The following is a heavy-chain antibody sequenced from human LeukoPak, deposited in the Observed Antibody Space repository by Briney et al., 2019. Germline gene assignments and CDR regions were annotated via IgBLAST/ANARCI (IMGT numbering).Heavy chain of an antibody. CDR1: GYTFTSYG. V-gene: IGHV1-18*01. Sequence: ASVKVSCKASGYTFTSYGISWVRQAPGQGLEWMGWISAYNGNTNYAQKLQGRVTMTTDTSTSTAYMEPRSLRSDDTAVYYCARVDYYSGLYSYGPRTYYFDYWGQGTLVTVSS. CDR3: ARVDYYSGLYSYGPRTYYFDY. CDR2: ISAYNGNT. J-gene: IGHJ4*02. D-gene: IGHD5-18*01.